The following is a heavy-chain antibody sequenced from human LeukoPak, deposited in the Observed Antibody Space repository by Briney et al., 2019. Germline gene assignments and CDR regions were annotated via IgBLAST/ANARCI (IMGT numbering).Heavy chain of an antibody. V-gene: IGHV1-46*01. Sequence: ASVKVSCKASGYTFTSYYMHWVRQASGQGLEWMGIINPSGGSTSYAQKFQGRVTMTRDTSTSTVYMELSSLRSEDTAVYYCARRQDDFPPFDYWGQGTLVTISS. D-gene: IGHD3-3*01. J-gene: IGHJ4*02. CDR2: INPSGGST. CDR3: ARRQDDFPPFDY. CDR1: GYTFTSYY.